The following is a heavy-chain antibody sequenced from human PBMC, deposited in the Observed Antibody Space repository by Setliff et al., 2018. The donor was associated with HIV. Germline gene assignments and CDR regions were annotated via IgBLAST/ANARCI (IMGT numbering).Heavy chain of an antibody. CDR2: IYSSGST. J-gene: IGHJ5*02. D-gene: IGHD6-19*01. CDR3: ARDRSSGWSKDWFDT. V-gene: IGHV4-4*07. CDR1: GGSISSYY. Sequence: PSETLSLTCTVSGGSISSYYWSWIRQPAGKGLEWIGRIYSSGSTNYNPSFNSRVTMSVDTSKNQFSLRLTSVTAADTAMYHCARDRSSGWSKDWFDTWGQGSLVTVSS.